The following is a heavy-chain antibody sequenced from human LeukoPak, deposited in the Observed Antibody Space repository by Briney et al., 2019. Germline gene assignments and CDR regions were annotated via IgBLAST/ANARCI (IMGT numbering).Heavy chain of an antibody. Sequence: PGGSLRLSCAASGFTFTTYAMSWVRQAPGKGLDWVSAISNTGDSTYHADSVKGRFTISSDNSKNTLFLQMNSLRAEDTAVYYCAKDNDPRAYSAYDSYDYWGQGTLVTVSS. D-gene: IGHD5-12*01. CDR3: AKDNDPRAYSAYDSYDY. CDR2: ISNTGDST. V-gene: IGHV3-23*01. CDR1: GFTFTTYA. J-gene: IGHJ4*02.